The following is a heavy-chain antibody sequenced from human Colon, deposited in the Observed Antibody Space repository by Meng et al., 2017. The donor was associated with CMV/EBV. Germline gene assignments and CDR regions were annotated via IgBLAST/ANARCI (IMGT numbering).Heavy chain of an antibody. Sequence: GGSLRLSCAASGFTFNNFEMNWVRQAPGKGLEWVSYISIRGTTIYYADSVKGRFTISRDNAKNSLYLQMNSLRAEDTAVYYCVRDQSKGPTNWNYEYYFDHWGQGALVTVSS. J-gene: IGHJ4*02. CDR2: ISIRGTTI. D-gene: IGHD1-7*01. V-gene: IGHV3-48*03. CDR3: VRDQSKGPTNWNYEYYFDH. CDR1: GFTFNNFE.